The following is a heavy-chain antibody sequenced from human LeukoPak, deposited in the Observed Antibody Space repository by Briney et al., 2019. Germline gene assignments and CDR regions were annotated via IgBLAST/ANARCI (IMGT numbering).Heavy chain of an antibody. V-gene: IGHV5-51*01. CDR1: GYSFSNDW. D-gene: IGHD1-7*01. CDR3: ARRYYGTTDYYYGMDV. Sequence: GESLKISCKGSGYSFSNDWIGWVRQMPGKGLEWMGIIYPGDSDTRYSPSFQGQVTISADKSISTAYLQWSSLKASDTAMYYCARRYYGTTDYYYGMDVWGQGTTVTVSS. CDR2: IYPGDSDT. J-gene: IGHJ6*02.